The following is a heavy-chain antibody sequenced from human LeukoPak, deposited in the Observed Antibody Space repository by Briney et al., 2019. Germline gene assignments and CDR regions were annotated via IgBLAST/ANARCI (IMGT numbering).Heavy chain of an antibody. CDR3: ARQGGGFWYFDL. J-gene: IGHJ2*01. CDR2: IYYSGST. Sequence: PSETLSLTCTVSGGSISSYYWSWIRQPQGQGLGWVWYIYYSGSTNYNPSLKSRVTISVDTSKNPFSLKLSPVTAADTAVYYCARQGGGFWYFDLWGRGTLVTVSS. D-gene: IGHD6-25*01. CDR1: GGSISSYY. V-gene: IGHV4-59*08.